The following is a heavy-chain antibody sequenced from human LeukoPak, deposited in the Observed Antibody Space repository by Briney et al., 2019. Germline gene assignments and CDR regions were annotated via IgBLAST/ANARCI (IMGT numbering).Heavy chain of an antibody. D-gene: IGHD2-15*01. CDR1: GFTFSSYS. CDR3: ARGGGGSHY. V-gene: IGHV3-21*01. CDR2: ISSSSSYI. Sequence: GGSLRLSCAASGFTFSSYSMNWVRQAPGKGLEWVSYISSSSSYIYYADSVKGRFTISRDNAKNSLYLQMNSLRVEDTAVYYCARGGGGSHYWGQGTLVTVSS. J-gene: IGHJ4*02.